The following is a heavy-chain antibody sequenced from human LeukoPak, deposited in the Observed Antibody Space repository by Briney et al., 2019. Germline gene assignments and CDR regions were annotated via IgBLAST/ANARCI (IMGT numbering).Heavy chain of an antibody. J-gene: IGHJ4*02. D-gene: IGHD2-2*01. Sequence: GGSLRLSCAASGFTFSSYGMHWVRQAPGKGLEWVAFIRYDGSNKYYADSVKGRFTISRDNSKNTLYLQMNSLRAEDTAVYYCAKDSGRSRYCSSTSCYYAYWGQGTLVTVSS. CDR1: GFTFSSYG. CDR2: IRYDGSNK. CDR3: AKDSGRSRYCSSTSCYYAY. V-gene: IGHV3-30*02.